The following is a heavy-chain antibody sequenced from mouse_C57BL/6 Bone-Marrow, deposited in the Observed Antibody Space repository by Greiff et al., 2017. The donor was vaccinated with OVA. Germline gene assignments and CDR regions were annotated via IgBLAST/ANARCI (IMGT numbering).Heavy chain of an antibody. D-gene: IGHD1-1*01. Sequence: QVQLQQPGAELVKPGASVKMSCKASGYTFTSYCMTWVKQRPGQGLEWIGDIYPGSGSTNYNEKFKSKATLTVDTSSSTAYMQLSSLTSEETAVYDCARAPNHDYDGSRYRYFDVWGTGTTVTVAS. J-gene: IGHJ1*03. CDR3: ARAPNHDYDGSRYRYFDV. CDR1: GYTFTSYC. V-gene: IGHV1-55*01. CDR2: IYPGSGST.